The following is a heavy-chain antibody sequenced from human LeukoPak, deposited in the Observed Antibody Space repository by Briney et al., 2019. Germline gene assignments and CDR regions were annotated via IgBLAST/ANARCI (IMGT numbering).Heavy chain of an antibody. CDR2: IYSGGST. CDR3: ARGIQYGSGTYTSWWYYFDY. V-gene: IGHV3-53*01. J-gene: IGHJ4*02. D-gene: IGHD5-18*01. CDR1: GFTVSSNY. Sequence: GGSLRLSCAASGFTVSSNYMSWVRQAPGKGLEWVSVIYSGGSTYYADSVKGRFSISRDNSKNTLYLQMNSLRAEDTAVYYCARGIQYGSGTYTSWWYYFDYWGQGTLVTVSS.